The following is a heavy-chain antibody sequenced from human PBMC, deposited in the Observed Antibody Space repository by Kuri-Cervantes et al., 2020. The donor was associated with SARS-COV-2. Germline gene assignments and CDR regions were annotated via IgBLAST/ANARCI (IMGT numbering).Heavy chain of an antibody. Sequence: GGSLRLSCAVSGFTVRSYGMNWVRQAPEKGLEWVSYISSSSSYKYYADSVKGRFTISRDKTKNSLYLQMNSLRAEDTAVYYCARGGHYTNGVSYGDYYFGLWGRGTLVTVSS. CDR1: GFTVRSYG. CDR3: ARGGHYTNGVSYGDYYFGL. J-gene: IGHJ2*01. V-gene: IGHV3-21*01. CDR2: ISSSSSYK. D-gene: IGHD2-8*01.